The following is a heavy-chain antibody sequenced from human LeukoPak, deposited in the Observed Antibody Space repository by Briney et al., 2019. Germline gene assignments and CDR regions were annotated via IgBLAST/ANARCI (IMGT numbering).Heavy chain of an antibody. V-gene: IGHV3-74*01. J-gene: IGHJ4*02. Sequence: TGGSLRLSCAASGFTFRSYWMHWVRQAPGKGLVWVSRINTDGSTTDYADSVKGRFTISRDNAKNTLYLQMNSLRAEDTAVYYCARVQGANCLFDYWGQGTLVAVSS. CDR2: INTDGSTT. CDR3: ARVQGANCLFDY. D-gene: IGHD4/OR15-4a*01. CDR1: GFTFRSYW.